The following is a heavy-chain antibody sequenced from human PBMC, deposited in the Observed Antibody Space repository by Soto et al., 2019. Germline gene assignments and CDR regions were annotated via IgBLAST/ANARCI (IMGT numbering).Heavy chain of an antibody. Sequence: QVQLQESGPGLVKSSETLSLTCSVSGDSMSNYWWSWIRQPAGKGLEWLGRVDPTGRTNYNPSLWSRVTMSVDTSNNHFSLKLSSVTAADTAFYFCAKGAGPPWFDPWGQGILVTVSS. CDR3: AKGAGPPWFDP. CDR2: VDPTGRT. CDR1: GDSMSNYW. V-gene: IGHV4-4*07. J-gene: IGHJ5*02.